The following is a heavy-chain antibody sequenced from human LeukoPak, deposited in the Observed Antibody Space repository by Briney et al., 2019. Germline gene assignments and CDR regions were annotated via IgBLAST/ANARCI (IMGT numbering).Heavy chain of an antibody. J-gene: IGHJ5*02. D-gene: IGHD6-13*01. CDR2: IYTSGST. CDR3: ARAPASYSSSWAYPFDP. CDR1: GGSISSYY. Sequence: SETLSLTCTVSGGSISSYYWSWIRQPAGKGLEWIGRIYTSGSTNYNPSLKSRVTMSVDTSKNQFSLKLSSVTAADTAVYYCARAPASYSSSWAYPFDPWGQGTLVTVSS. V-gene: IGHV4-4*07.